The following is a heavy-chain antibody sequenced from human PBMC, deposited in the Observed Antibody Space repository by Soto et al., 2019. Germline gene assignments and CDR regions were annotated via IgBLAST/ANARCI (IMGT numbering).Heavy chain of an antibody. CDR1: GASISGFY. D-gene: IGHD1-1*01. CDR3: VRDGTKTLRDWYDP. V-gene: IGHV4-4*07. Sequence: KTSETLSLTCTVSGASISGFYWSWIRKSAGKGLEWIGRIYATGTTDYNPSLKSRVMMSVDTSKKQFSLKLRSVTAADTAVYYCVRDGTKTLRDWYDPWGQGISVTVSS. CDR2: IYATGTT. J-gene: IGHJ5*02.